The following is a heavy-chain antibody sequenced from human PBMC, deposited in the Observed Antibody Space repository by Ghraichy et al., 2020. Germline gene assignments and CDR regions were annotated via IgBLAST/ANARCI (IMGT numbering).Heavy chain of an antibody. J-gene: IGHJ4*02. D-gene: IGHD6-6*01. V-gene: IGHV4-34*01. Sequence: SETLSLTCAVYGGSFSGYYWSWIRQPPGKGLEWIGEINHSGSTNYNPSLKSRVTISVDTSKNQFSLKLSSVTAADTAVYYCARFGSIAARINDYWGQGTLVTVSS. CDR2: INHSGST. CDR3: ARFGSIAARINDY. CDR1: GGSFSGYY.